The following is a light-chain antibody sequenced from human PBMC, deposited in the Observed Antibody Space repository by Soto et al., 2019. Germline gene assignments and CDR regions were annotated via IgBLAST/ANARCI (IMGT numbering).Light chain of an antibody. J-gene: IGKJ1*01. CDR1: QSVSTW. CDR3: QEYKTWT. Sequence: DIQMTQSPSTLSASVGDTVTITCRASQSVSTWLAWYQQTPGKAPKLLMYDASTLESGAPARFSGSGSGTEFTLTISSLQPEDFATYHCQEYKTWTFGQWTKVDIK. CDR2: DAS. V-gene: IGKV1-5*01.